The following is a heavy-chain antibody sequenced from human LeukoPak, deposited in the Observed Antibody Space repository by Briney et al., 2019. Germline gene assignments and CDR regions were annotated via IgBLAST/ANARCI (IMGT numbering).Heavy chain of an antibody. CDR2: INSDGSSI. CDR3: SSGNSHAFDI. V-gene: IGHV3-74*01. D-gene: IGHD4-23*01. CDR1: GFTFSSYW. Sequence: GGSLRLSCAASGFTFSSYWMHWVRQAPGKGLVWVSRINSDGSSISYADSVKGRFTISRDNAKNTLYLQMNNLRAEDTAVYYCSSGNSHAFDIWGQGTMVTVSS. J-gene: IGHJ3*02.